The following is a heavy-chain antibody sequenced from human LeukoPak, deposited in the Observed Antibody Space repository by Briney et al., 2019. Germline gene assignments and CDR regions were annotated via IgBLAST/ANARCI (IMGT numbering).Heavy chain of an antibody. CDR3: ARVRGYYDSSGYDY. CDR1: GASISSYY. V-gene: IGHV4-59*01. CDR2: IYYSGST. J-gene: IGHJ4*02. D-gene: IGHD3-22*01. Sequence: KASETLSLTCTVSGASISSYYWSWIRQPRGKGLEWIGYIYYSGSTNYNPALKSRVTISEDTSKNQISLKLSSVTAADTAVYYCARVRGYYDSSGYDYWGQGTLVTVSS.